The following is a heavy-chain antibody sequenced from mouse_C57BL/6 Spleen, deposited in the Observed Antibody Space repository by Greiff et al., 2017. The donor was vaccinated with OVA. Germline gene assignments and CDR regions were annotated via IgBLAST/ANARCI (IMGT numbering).Heavy chain of an antibody. CDR3: AREADYYGNLYAMDY. CDR1: GYAFTNYL. J-gene: IGHJ4*01. D-gene: IGHD2-1*01. CDR2: INPGSGGT. Sequence: QVQLQQSGAELVRPGTSVKVSCKASGYAFTNYLIEWVKQRPGQGLEWIGVINPGSGGTNYNEKFKGKATLTADKSSSTAYMQLSSLTSEDSAVYFCAREADYYGNLYAMDYWGQGTSVTVSS. V-gene: IGHV1-54*01.